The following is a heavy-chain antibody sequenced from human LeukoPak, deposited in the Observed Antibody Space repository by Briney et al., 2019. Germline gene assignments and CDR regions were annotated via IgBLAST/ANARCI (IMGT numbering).Heavy chain of an antibody. CDR3: ARGGSSTFDY. CDR1: GGSISSYY. Sequence: SETLSLTCTVAGGSISSYYGSWGRQPAGKGLEWIGRIYTSGSTNYNPSLKSRVTMSVDTSKNQFSLKLSSVTAADTAVYYCARGGSSTFDYWGQGTLVTVSS. J-gene: IGHJ4*02. V-gene: IGHV4-4*07. D-gene: IGHD1-26*01. CDR2: IYTSGST.